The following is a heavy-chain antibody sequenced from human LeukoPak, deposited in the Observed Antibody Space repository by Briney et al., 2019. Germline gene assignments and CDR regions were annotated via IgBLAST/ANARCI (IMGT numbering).Heavy chain of an antibody. CDR3: AKDKEQWLVPDHPNWFDP. J-gene: IGHJ5*02. CDR1: GFTFSSYA. V-gene: IGHV3-23*01. CDR2: ISGSGGST. D-gene: IGHD6-19*01. Sequence: PGGSLRLSCAASGFTFSSYAMSWVRQAPGKGLEWVSAISGSGGSTYYADSVKGRFTISRDNSKNTLYLQMNSLRAEDTAVYYCAKDKEQWLVPDHPNWFDPWGQGTLVTVSS.